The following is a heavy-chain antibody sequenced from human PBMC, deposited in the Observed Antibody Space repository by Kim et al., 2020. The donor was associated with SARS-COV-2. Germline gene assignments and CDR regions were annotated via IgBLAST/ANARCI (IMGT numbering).Heavy chain of an antibody. Sequence: SETLSLTCTVSGGSISSGGYYWSWIRQHPGKGLEWIGYIYYSGSTYYNPSLKSRVTISVDTSKNQFSLKLSSVTAADTAVYYCARAPGLGTMIVVVTHFDYRGQGTLVTVSS. CDR3: ARAPGLGTMIVVVTHFDY. CDR1: GGSISSGGYY. V-gene: IGHV4-31*03. D-gene: IGHD3-22*01. CDR2: IYYSGST. J-gene: IGHJ4*02.